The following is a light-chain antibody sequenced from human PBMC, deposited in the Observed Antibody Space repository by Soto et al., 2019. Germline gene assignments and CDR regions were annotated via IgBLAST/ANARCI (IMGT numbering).Light chain of an antibody. CDR2: AAS. J-gene: IGKJ1*01. CDR3: QQYGSSPRWT. CDR1: QGISSY. V-gene: IGKV1D-8*01. Sequence: VIWMTHSPSLLSASTLDRVTIIFRMSQGISSYLALYQQKPGKAPELLIYAASTLQSGVPSRFSGSGSGTDFTLTISCLQSEDFATYYCQQYGSSPRWTFGQGTKVDIK.